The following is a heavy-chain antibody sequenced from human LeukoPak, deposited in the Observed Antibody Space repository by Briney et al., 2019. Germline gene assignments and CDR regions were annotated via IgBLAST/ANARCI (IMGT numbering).Heavy chain of an antibody. CDR2: INPNSGGT. D-gene: IGHD3-10*01. V-gene: IGHV1-2*02. CDR3: ARDGRRTWFGERGNWFDP. Sequence: ASVKVSCKASGYTFTGYYTHWVRQAPGQGLEWMGWINPNSGGTNYAQKFQGRVTMTRDTSISTAYMELSRLRSDDTAVYYCARDGRRTWFGERGNWFDPWGQGTLVTVSS. J-gene: IGHJ5*02. CDR1: GYTFTGYY.